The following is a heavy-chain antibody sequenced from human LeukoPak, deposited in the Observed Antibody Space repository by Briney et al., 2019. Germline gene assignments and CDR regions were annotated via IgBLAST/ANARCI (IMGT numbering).Heavy chain of an antibody. CDR1: GGSISSYY. D-gene: IGHD5-18*01. V-gene: IGHV4-59*08. CDR2: IYYSGST. CDR3: ASTKGYTHYYYYGMDV. Sequence: PSETLSLTCTVSGGSISSYYWSWIRQPPGKGLEWIGYIYYSGSTNYNPSLKSRVTISVDTSKNQFSLKLSSVTAADTAVYYCASTKGYTHYYYYGMDVWGQGTTVTVSS. J-gene: IGHJ6*02.